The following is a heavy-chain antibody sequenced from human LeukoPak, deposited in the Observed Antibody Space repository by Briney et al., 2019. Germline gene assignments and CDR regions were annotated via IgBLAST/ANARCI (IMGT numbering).Heavy chain of an antibody. D-gene: IGHD2-15*01. Sequence: RGGSLRLSCAASGLTFSTYSMNWVRQAPGEGLEWVSYISSSSSTKYYADSVKGRFTISRDNAKNSLYLRMNSLRAEDTSVYYCAREFSRPDCSGGSCYEMVDSWGQGTLVTVSS. CDR2: ISSSSSTK. V-gene: IGHV3-48*01. CDR3: AREFSRPDCSGGSCYEMVDS. J-gene: IGHJ4*02. CDR1: GLTFSTYS.